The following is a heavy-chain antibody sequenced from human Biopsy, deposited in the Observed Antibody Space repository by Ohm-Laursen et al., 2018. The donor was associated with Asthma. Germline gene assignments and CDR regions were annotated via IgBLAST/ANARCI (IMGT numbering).Heavy chain of an antibody. CDR2: IYSGGTS. CDR3: ARGDSSNWSHYYFDY. J-gene: IGHJ4*02. D-gene: IGHD3-22*01. V-gene: IGHV3-53*01. CDR1: GFAVSRDH. Sequence: SLRLSCAASGFAVSRDHMFWVRQAPGKGLEWVSVIYSGGTSHTADSVRGRFTISRDFSKNTLHLQMHSLIVEDTAVYYCARGDSSNWSHYYFDYWGQGTLVTVSS.